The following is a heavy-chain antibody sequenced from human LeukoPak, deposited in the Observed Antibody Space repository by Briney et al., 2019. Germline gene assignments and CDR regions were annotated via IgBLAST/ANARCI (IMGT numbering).Heavy chain of an antibody. J-gene: IGHJ6*03. CDR1: GYTFTRYD. V-gene: IGHV1-8*03. CDR2: MNPNSGNT. Sequence: AAVKVSFKASGYTFTRYDINWVRQATGQGLEWVGWMNPNSGNTDYAQKFQGRATITRNTPISTAYMELSSLRSEDTAVYYCARGQKDYYYYYIDVWGKGTTVTVSS. CDR3: ARGQKDYYYYYIDV.